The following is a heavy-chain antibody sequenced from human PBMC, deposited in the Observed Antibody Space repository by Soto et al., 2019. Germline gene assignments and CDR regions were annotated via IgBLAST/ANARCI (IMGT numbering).Heavy chain of an antibody. Sequence: GGSLRLSCAASGFPFGTFATSWVRQAPGKGLDWVSAVIGGGGTKYYSASVKGRFTISRDKSKNTLYLQMKSLRAEDTALNYCEKSFSGNWYDYFDYGTQGSLVTVSS. CDR1: GFPFGTFA. CDR3: EKSFSGNWYDYFDY. V-gene: IGHV3-23*01. D-gene: IGHD6-13*01. J-gene: IGHJ4*02. CDR2: VIGGGGTK.